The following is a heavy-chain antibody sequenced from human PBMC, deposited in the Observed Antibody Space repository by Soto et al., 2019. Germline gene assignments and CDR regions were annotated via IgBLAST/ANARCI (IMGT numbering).Heavy chain of an antibody. CDR2: ISYDGSNK. Sequence: QVQLVESGGGVVQPGRSLRLSCAASGFTFSSYGMHWVRQAPGNGLEWVAVISYDGSNKYYADSVKGRFTISRDNSKNTLYLQMNSLRAEDTAVYYCAKDYYDSSGPFDYWGQGTLVTVSS. V-gene: IGHV3-30*18. J-gene: IGHJ4*02. CDR1: GFTFSSYG. CDR3: AKDYYDSSGPFDY. D-gene: IGHD3-22*01.